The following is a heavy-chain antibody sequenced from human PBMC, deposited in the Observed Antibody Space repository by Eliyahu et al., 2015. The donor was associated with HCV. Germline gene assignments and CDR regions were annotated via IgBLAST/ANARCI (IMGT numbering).Heavy chain of an antibody. CDR1: XGXXSXXSYY. CDR2: IYYSWXT. Sequence: QLQLQESGPGLVKPSETLSLTCXVSXGXXSXXSYYWGWXRQPPGKGLEWIGSIYYSWXTYYNPSLKSRVTISVDTSKNQFSLKLSSVTAADTAVYYCARHQRYDFWSGYWFDYWGQGTLVTVSS. D-gene: IGHD3-3*01. V-gene: IGHV4-39*01. J-gene: IGHJ4*02. CDR3: ARHQRYDFWSGYWFDY.